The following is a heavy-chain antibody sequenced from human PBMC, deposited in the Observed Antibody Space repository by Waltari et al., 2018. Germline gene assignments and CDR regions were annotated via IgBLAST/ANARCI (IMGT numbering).Heavy chain of an antibody. CDR3: ASQDYGSGSAFDY. V-gene: IGHV4-59*01. CDR2: IYYSGST. J-gene: IGHJ4*02. CDR1: GGPLSSYY. Sequence: QVQLQESGPGLVKPSETLSLTCTVSGGPLSSYYWSWIRQPPGKGLEWIGYIYYSGSTNYNPSLKSRVTISVDTSKNQFSLKLSSVTAADTAVYYCASQDYGSGSAFDYWGQGTLVTVSS. D-gene: IGHD3-10*01.